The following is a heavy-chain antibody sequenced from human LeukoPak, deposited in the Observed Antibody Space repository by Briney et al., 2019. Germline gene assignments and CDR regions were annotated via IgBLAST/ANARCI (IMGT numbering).Heavy chain of an antibody. CDR3: ARDLAYSRLDY. J-gene: IGHJ4*02. Sequence: GGSLRLSCAASGFSFGSSWMDWVRQAPGKGPEWVASINPDGSEKYSVDSVEGRFTISRDNAKNLLYLQVNSLRVEDTAFYYCARDLAYSRLDYWGQGMLVTVSS. CDR2: INPDGSEK. CDR1: GFSFGSSW. V-gene: IGHV3-7*01. D-gene: IGHD5-18*01.